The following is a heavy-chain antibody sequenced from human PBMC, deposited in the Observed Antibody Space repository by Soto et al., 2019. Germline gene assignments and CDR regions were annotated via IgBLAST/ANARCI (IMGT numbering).Heavy chain of an antibody. V-gene: IGHV3-48*02. CDR3: ARDYKYYGSGINWFDP. J-gene: IGHJ5*02. Sequence: GGSLRLSCAASGFTFSSYSMNWVRQAPGKGLEWVSYISSSSSTIYYADSVKGRFTISRDNAKNSLYLQMNSLRDEDTAVYYCARDYKYYGSGINWFDPWGQGTLVTVSS. CDR2: ISSSSSTI. D-gene: IGHD3-10*01. CDR1: GFTFSSYS.